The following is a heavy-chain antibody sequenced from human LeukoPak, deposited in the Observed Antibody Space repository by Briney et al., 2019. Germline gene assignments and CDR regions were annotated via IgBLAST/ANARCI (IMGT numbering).Heavy chain of an antibody. CDR2: IYYSGST. J-gene: IGHJ3*02. CDR1: GGSISSYY. D-gene: IGHD1-14*01. CDR3: ARVGTDNVKHRGSDDFDI. Sequence: SETLSLTCTVSGGSISSYYWSWIRQPPGKGLEWIGYIYYSGSTNYNPSLKSRVTISVDTSKNQFSLKLSSVTAADTAVYYCARVGTDNVKHRGSDDFDIWGQGTMVTVSS. V-gene: IGHV4-59*01.